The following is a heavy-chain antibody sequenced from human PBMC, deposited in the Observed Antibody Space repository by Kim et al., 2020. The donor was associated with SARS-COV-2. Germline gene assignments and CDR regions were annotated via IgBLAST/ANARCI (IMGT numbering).Heavy chain of an antibody. CDR2: IYHDGSH. Sequence: SETLSLTCSVSGGSISYYCWSWIRQAPGKGLEWIGNIYHDGSHDFNPSLKSRVIISVDMPKNQFSLKLSSVTAADTAMYFCARTRAGNLLWNWFDRWGQGTLVTVSS. CDR3: ARTRAGNLLWNWFDR. V-gene: IGHV4-59*01. J-gene: IGHJ5*02. CDR1: GGSISYYC. D-gene: IGHD3-10*01.